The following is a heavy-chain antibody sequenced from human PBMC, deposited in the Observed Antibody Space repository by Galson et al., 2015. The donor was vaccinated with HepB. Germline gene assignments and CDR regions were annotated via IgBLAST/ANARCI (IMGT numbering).Heavy chain of an antibody. V-gene: IGHV3-64D*06. J-gene: IGHJ4*02. D-gene: IGHD3-3*01. CDR1: GFTFSNYA. Sequence: SLRLSCAASGFTFSNYAMDWVRQAPGKGLEYVSAITSGGNPYYADSVKGRFTISRDNSKNTLYLQTSGLRPEDTAVYYCVKVLYYDSWSGYHFWGQGTLVTVSS. CDR2: ITSGGNP. CDR3: VKVLYYDSWSGYHF.